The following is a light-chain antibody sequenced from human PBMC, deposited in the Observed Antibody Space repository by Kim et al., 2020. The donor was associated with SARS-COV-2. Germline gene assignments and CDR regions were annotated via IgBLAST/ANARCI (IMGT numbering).Light chain of an antibody. CDR1: SSDVGTYNY. V-gene: IGLV2-14*03. J-gene: IGLJ1*01. CDR2: DVF. Sequence: QSALTQPASVSGSPGQSITISCTGTSSDVGTYNYVSWYQQSSGKAPKLMIYDVFKRPSGVPNRFSGSKSGNTASLTISVLQAEDEADYYCTSYRNSGYVFGTGTKVTVL. CDR3: TSYRNSGYV.